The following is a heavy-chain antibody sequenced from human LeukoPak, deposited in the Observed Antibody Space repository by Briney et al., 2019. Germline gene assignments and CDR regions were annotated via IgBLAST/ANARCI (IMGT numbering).Heavy chain of an antibody. CDR3: AREWYYDFWSGYYIY. CDR1: GYIFTGHY. V-gene: IGHV1-2*02. Sequence: EASVKVSCKASGYIFTGHYMHWVRQAPGQGLEWMGWINPNSGGTNYAQKFQGRVTMTRDTSISTAYMELSRLRSDDTAVYYCAREWYYDFWSGYYIYWGQGTLVTVSS. CDR2: INPNSGGT. D-gene: IGHD3-3*01. J-gene: IGHJ4*02.